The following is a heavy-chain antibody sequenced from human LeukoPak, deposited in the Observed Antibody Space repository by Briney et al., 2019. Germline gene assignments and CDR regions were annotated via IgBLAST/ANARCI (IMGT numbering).Heavy chain of an antibody. CDR2: ISSSRSYI. V-gene: IGHV3-21*01. D-gene: IGHD2-2*01. Sequence: PGGSLRLSCAASGFTFSTYSMNWVRQAPGKGLEWVSSISSSRSYIYYADSVKGRFTISRDNAKNSLYLQMNSLRAEDTAVYYCARDPYSSRTYYYYGMDVWGQGTTVTVSS. J-gene: IGHJ6*02. CDR3: ARDPYSSRTYYYYGMDV. CDR1: GFTFSTYS.